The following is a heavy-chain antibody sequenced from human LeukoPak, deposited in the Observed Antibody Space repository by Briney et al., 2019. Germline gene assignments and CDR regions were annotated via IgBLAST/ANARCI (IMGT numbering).Heavy chain of an antibody. CDR3: AKDHESDGYPCLDH. D-gene: IGHD3-22*01. CDR1: GFAFSSYS. J-gene: IGHJ4*02. V-gene: IGHV3-23*01. CDR2: ISASGP. Sequence: GRSLTLSCAASGFAFSSYSMHWVRQAPGKGLEWVSTISASGPYYADAVRGRFTISRDNSRNTLSLQMDSLRAEDTAVYYCAKDHESDGYPCLDHWGLGTLVTVSS.